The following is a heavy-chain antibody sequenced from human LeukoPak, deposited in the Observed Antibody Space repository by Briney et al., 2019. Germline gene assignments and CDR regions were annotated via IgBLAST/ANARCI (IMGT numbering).Heavy chain of an antibody. Sequence: GGSLRLSCAASGFTFSSYGVSWVRQVPGKGLEWVSAITDSGGSTYYADSVKGRFTISRDNSKNTLYLQMNSLRAEDTAVYYCAKGRAYYYDSSGYSYWGQGTLVTVSS. CDR2: ITDSGGST. CDR1: GFTFSSYG. J-gene: IGHJ4*02. D-gene: IGHD3-22*01. V-gene: IGHV3-23*01. CDR3: AKGRAYYYDSSGYSY.